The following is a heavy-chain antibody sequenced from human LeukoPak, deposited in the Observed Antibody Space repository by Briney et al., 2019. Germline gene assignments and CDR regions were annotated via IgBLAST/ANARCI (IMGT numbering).Heavy chain of an antibody. V-gene: IGHV3-48*01. CDR2: ISSSSSTI. Sequence: GGSLRLSCAASGFTFSSYSMNWVRQAPGKGLEWVSYISSSSSTIYYADSVKGRFTISRDNTKNSLYLQMNSLRAEDTAVYYCARDQCSGGSWGYYYYYGMDVWGQGTTVTVSS. CDR1: GFTFSSYS. J-gene: IGHJ6*02. CDR3: ARDQCSGGSWGYYYYYGMDV. D-gene: IGHD2-15*01.